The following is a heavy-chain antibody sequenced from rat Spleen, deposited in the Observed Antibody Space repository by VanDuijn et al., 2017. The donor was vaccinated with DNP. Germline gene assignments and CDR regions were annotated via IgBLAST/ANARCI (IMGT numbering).Heavy chain of an antibody. CDR2: ISTGGGNT. CDR3: ARRTIAALYFDY. D-gene: IGHD1-2*01. CDR1: GFIFNDYD. V-gene: IGHV5S23*01. J-gene: IGHJ2*01. Sequence: EVQLVESGGGLIQPGRSLKLSCAASGFIFNDYDMAWVRQAPTKGLEWVASISTGGGNTYYRDSVKGRFTISRDNAKSTLYLQMDSLRSEETATYYCARRTIAALYFDYWGQGVMVTVSS.